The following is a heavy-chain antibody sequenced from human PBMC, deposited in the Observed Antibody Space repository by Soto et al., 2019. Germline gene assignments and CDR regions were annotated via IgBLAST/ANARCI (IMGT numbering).Heavy chain of an antibody. V-gene: IGHV3-23*01. D-gene: IGHD3-9*01. J-gene: IGHJ5*02. CDR1: GFTFSSYA. Sequence: GGSLRLSCAASGFTFSSYAMSWVRQAPGKGLEWVSAISGSGGSTYYADSVKGRFTISRDNSKNTLYLQMNSLRAEDAAVYYCAKDGNPIPYLTGYYRLGWFDPWGQGTLVTVSS. CDR3: AKDGNPIPYLTGYYRLGWFDP. CDR2: ISGSGGST.